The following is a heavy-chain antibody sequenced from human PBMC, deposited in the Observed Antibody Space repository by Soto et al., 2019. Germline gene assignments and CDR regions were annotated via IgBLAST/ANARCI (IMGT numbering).Heavy chain of an antibody. D-gene: IGHD3-16*01. V-gene: IGHV4-31*03. J-gene: IGHJ4*02. CDR2: IYYSGST. CDR1: GGSISSGGYY. Sequence: QVQLQESGPGLVKPSQTLSLTCTVSGGSISSGGYYWSWIRQHPGKGLEWIGSIYYSGSTYYNPSLKSRVTTSVDTSKLQFNLKLRSVTAADTSVDSCARGVLRWGQITLGTLSS. CDR3: ARGVLR.